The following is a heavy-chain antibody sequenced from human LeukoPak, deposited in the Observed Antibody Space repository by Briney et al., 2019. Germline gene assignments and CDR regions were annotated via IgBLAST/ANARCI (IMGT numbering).Heavy chain of an antibody. CDR2: VNRDGTEK. CDR1: GFTFSTYS. V-gene: IGHV3-7*04. Sequence: PGGSLRLSCVASGFTFSTYSMNWVRQAPGKGLQWVANVNRDGTEKHFLDSVEGRFTISRDNAKKSLYLQMSSLRPQDTAVYFCVRGDWYFESWGQGTLVTVSS. D-gene: IGHD2-21*01. J-gene: IGHJ4*02. CDR3: VRGDWYFES.